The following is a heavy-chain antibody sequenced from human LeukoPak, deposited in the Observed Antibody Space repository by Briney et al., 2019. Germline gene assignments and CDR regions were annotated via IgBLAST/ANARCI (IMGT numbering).Heavy chain of an antibody. CDR2: IKQDGSEK. CDR1: GFTFSSYW. V-gene: IGHV3-7*01. CDR3: ARDLSPMVRGVIISPTWWWFDP. J-gene: IGHJ5*02. Sequence: RAGGSLRLSCAASGFTFSSYWMSWVRQAPGKGLEWVANIKQDGSEKYYVDSVKGRFTISRDNAKNSLYLQMNSLRAEDTAVYYCARDLSPMVRGVIISPTWWWFDPWGQGTLVTVSS. D-gene: IGHD3-10*01.